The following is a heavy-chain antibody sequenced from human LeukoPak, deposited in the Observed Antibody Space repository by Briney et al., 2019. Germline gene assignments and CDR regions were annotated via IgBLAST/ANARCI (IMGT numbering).Heavy chain of an antibody. V-gene: IGHV3-74*01. CDR3: VRDRFYGMDV. Sequence: GGSLRLSCAASGFTLSSSWMHWVRQAPGKGLVWVSRINHDGSTTNYVDSVKGRFIISRDNAKNTLYLQMNSLTAEDTAVFYCVRDRFYGMDVWGQGTTVTVSS. J-gene: IGHJ6*02. CDR2: INHDGSTT. CDR1: GFTLSSSW.